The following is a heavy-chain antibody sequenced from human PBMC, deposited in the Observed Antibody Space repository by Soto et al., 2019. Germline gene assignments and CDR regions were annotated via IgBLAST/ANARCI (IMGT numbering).Heavy chain of an antibody. CDR1: GFTFTTYF. V-gene: IGHV1-46*01. CDR3: ARDWRFSSGLDY. D-gene: IGHD6-19*01. Sequence: QVQLVQSGAEVKKPGASVTISCKASGFTFTTYFMHWLRQAPGQGLEWMGVIRPGGDVTSYAQKFQGRVTVTKDTSTTTVYMDLSSLRSDDTAVYYCARDWRFSSGLDYWGQGTLVTVSS. CDR2: IRPGGDVT. J-gene: IGHJ4*02.